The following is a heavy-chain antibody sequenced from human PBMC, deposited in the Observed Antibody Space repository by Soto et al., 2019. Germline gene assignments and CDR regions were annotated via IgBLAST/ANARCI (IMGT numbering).Heavy chain of an antibody. V-gene: IGHV3-23*01. CDR1: GFTFSNYA. Sequence: PGGSLRLSCSVSGFTFSNYAMTWVRQAPGKGLEWVSSISGGGGNTYYADSVKGRFTISRDNSKNMLYLEMSSLRAEDTGVYYCARDLKVTHNVYGMDVWGQGTTVTVSS. CDR2: ISGGGGNT. CDR3: ARDLKVTHNVYGMDV. D-gene: IGHD2-21*02. J-gene: IGHJ6*02.